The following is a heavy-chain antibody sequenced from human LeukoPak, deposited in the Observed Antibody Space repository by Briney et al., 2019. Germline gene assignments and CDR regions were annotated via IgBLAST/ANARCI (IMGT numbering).Heavy chain of an antibody. CDR1: GRSISSYY. CDR2: IYYSGST. CDR3: ARVADRIYYYYYMDV. Sequence: PSDTLSLICTVSGRSISSYYWSWIRQPPGKGLEWMGYIYYSGSTNYNPSLKSRVTISVDTSKNQFSLKLSSVTAADTAVYYCARVADRIYYYYYMDVWGKGTTVTVSS. J-gene: IGHJ6*03. D-gene: IGHD6-6*01. V-gene: IGHV4-59*07.